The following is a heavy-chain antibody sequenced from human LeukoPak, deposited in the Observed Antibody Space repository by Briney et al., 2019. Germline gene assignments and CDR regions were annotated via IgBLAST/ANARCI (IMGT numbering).Heavy chain of an antibody. CDR3: ARTDGSYPKFDAFDI. V-gene: IGHV5-51*01. CDR1: GYSFTGYW. CDR2: IYPGDSDT. Sequence: PGESLEISCKGSGYSFTGYWIGWVRQMPGKGLEWMGIIYPGDSDTRYSPSFQGQVTISADKSISTAYLQWSSLKASDTAMYYCARTDGSYPKFDAFDIWGQGTMVTVSS. J-gene: IGHJ3*02. D-gene: IGHD1-26*01.